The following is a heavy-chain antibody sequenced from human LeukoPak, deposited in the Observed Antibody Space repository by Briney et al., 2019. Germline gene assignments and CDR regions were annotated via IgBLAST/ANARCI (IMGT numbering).Heavy chain of an antibody. Sequence: GASVKVSCKASGCTFTGYYMHWVRQAPGQGLEWMGWINPNSGGTNYAQKFQGRVTMTRDTSISTAYMEVSRLRSDDTAVYYCARVFYAKDIVVVPAYYYYYLDVWGKGTTVTVSS. CDR1: GCTFTGYY. J-gene: IGHJ6*03. D-gene: IGHD2-2*01. CDR3: ARVFYAKDIVVVPAYYYYYLDV. V-gene: IGHV1-2*02. CDR2: INPNSGGT.